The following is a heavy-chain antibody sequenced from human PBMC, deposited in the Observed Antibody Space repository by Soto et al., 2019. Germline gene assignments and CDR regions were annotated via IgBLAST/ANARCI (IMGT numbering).Heavy chain of an antibody. CDR1: GFTFSSYG. Sequence: GGSLRLSCAASGFTFSSYGMHWVRQAPGKGLEWVAVISYDGSNKYYADSVKGRFTISRDNSKNTLYLQMNSLRAEDTAVYYCAKCLPITMVRGVMRGGYYYGMDVWGQGTTVTVSS. CDR3: AKCLPITMVRGVMRGGYYYGMDV. J-gene: IGHJ6*02. V-gene: IGHV3-30*18. D-gene: IGHD3-10*01. CDR2: ISYDGSNK.